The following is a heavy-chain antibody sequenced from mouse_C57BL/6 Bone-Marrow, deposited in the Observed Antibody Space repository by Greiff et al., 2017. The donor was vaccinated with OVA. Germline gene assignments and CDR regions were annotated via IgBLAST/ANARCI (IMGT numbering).Heavy chain of an antibody. D-gene: IGHD2-1*01. CDR2: ISYDGSN. CDR3: ARRVTPYWYFDV. J-gene: IGHJ1*03. V-gene: IGHV3-6*01. CDR1: GYSITSGYY. Sequence: DVKLVESGPGLVKPSQSLSLTCSVTGYSITSGYYWNWIRQFPGNKLEWMGYISYDGSNNYNPSLKNRISITRDTSKNQFFLKLNSVTTEDTATYYCARRVTPYWYFDVWGTGTTVTVSS.